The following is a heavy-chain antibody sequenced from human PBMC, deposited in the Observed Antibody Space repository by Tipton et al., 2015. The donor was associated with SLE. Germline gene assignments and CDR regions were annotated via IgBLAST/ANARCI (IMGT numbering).Heavy chain of an antibody. J-gene: IGHJ4*02. Sequence: TLSLTCAVYGGSFSGYYWSWIRQPPGKGLEWIGEINHSGSTNYNPSLKSRVTISVDTSKNQFSLNLSSVTAADTAVYYCARGGVPLADYWGQGTLVTVSS. CDR2: INHSGST. V-gene: IGHV4-34*01. CDR3: ARGGVPLADY. CDR1: GGSFSGYY. D-gene: IGHD3-10*01.